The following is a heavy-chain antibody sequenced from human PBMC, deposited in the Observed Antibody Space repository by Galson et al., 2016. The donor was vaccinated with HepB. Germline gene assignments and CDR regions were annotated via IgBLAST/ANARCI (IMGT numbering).Heavy chain of an antibody. D-gene: IGHD5-12*01. CDR1: GFTFSSYG. CDR2: ISYDGSKE. CDR3: AKGAWRQPLDY. V-gene: IGHV3-30*18. J-gene: IGHJ4*02. Sequence: SLRLSCAASGFTFSSYGMHWVRQAPGKGLECVAVISYDGSKEFYADSVKGRFTISRDNSKNTLYLQMNSLKVEDTAVYYCAKGAWRQPLDYWGQGTLVTVSS.